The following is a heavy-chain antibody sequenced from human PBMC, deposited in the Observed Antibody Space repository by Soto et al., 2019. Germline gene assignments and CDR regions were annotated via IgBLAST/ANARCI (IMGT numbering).Heavy chain of an antibody. CDR3: AKEWGIVWWRHDAFDI. CDR2: ISGSGGST. CDR1: GFTFSSYA. D-gene: IGHD2-21*02. J-gene: IGHJ3*02. V-gene: IGHV3-23*01. Sequence: EVQLLESGGGLVQPGGSLRLSCAASGFTFSSYAMSWVRQAPGKGLEWVSAISGSGGSTYYADSVKGRFTISRDNSKNTLYLQMNSLRAEDTAVYYCAKEWGIVWWRHDAFDIWGQGTMVTVSS.